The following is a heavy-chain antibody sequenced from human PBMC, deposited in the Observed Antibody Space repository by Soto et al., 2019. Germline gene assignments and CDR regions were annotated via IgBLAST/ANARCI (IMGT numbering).Heavy chain of an antibody. CDR1: GYTFTSYA. CDR2: INAGNGNT. CDR3: ARSEYYYGSGSYVFWFDP. J-gene: IGHJ5*02. V-gene: IGHV1-3*01. Sequence: QVQLVQSGAEVKKPGASVKVSCKASGYTFTSYAMHWVRQAPGQRLEWMGWINAGNGNTKYSQKFQGRVTITRDTSASTAYRDLSSLRSEDTAVYYCARSEYYYGSGSYVFWFDPWGHGTLVTVSS. D-gene: IGHD3-10*01.